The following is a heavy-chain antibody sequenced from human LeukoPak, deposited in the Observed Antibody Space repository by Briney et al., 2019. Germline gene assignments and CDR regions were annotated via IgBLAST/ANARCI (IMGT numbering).Heavy chain of an antibody. CDR3: TRTFTGAHYYYIPV. Sequence: PSETLSLTCTVSGDSITPYYWSWIRQSPGGSLEYIGFISDTGTTNYNPPLRGRVSISVDTSKSQFSLKLKSVTAADSAIYYCTRTFTGAHYYYIPVWGAGTTVTVSS. J-gene: IGHJ6*03. CDR2: ISDTGTT. V-gene: IGHV4-59*08. CDR1: GDSITPYY. D-gene: IGHD7-27*01.